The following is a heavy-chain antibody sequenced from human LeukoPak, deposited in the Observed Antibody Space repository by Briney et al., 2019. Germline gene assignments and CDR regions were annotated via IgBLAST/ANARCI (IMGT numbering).Heavy chain of an antibody. Sequence: GGSLRLSCAASGFTFSSYEINWVRQAPGKGLEWVSYISSSGSTIYYADSVKGRFTVSRDNAKNSLYLQMNSLRAENTAVYYFARDREGLLWFGDQETLVTVSS. CDR2: ISSSGSTI. D-gene: IGHD3-10*01. J-gene: IGHJ4*02. CDR1: GFTFSSYE. V-gene: IGHV3-48*03. CDR3: ARDREGLLWF.